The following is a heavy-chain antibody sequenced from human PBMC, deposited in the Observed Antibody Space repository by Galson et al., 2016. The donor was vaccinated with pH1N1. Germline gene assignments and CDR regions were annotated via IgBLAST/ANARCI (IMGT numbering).Heavy chain of an antibody. CDR2: IYPGDGDT. CDR3: TRHSQVAVRGLHY. J-gene: IGHJ4*02. D-gene: IGHD6-19*01. Sequence: QSGAEVKKPGESLKISCKGSGYSFTSYWIGWVRQMPGKGLEWMGIIYPGDGDTRYSPFFQGQVTISADKSINTAYLQRTNLKASDTAMYYCTRHSQVAVRGLHYWGQGTLVAVSS. CDR1: GYSFTSYW. V-gene: IGHV5-51*01.